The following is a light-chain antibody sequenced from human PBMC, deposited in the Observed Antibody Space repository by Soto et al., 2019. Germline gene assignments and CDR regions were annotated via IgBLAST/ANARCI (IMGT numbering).Light chain of an antibody. CDR3: QQYNNWPRT. CDR2: GAS. V-gene: IGKV3-15*01. CDR1: QSVSSN. J-gene: IGKJ1*01. Sequence: EIVMTQSPATLSVSPGERATLSCRASQSVSSNLAWYQQKPGQAPRLLIYGASTRATGIPARFSGSGYGSEFTPTISSLQSEDFAVYYCQQYNNWPRTFGHGTKVEIK.